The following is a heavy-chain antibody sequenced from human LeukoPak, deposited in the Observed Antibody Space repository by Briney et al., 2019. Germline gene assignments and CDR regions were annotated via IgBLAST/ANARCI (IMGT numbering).Heavy chain of an antibody. CDR3: TRDHDGFDI. J-gene: IGHJ3*02. V-gene: IGHV4-4*02. CDR1: GGSISSRNW. CDR2: IYHSGSI. Sequence: PSGTLSLTCALSGGSISSRNWWSWVRQPPGKGLEWIGEIYHSGSINYNPSLKSRVTMSVDKSKNQFSLNLTSVTAADTAVYYCTRDHDGFDIWGQGTMVTVSS.